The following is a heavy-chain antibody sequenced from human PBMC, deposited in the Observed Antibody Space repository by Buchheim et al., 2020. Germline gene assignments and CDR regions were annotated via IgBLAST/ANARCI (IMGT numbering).Heavy chain of an antibody. D-gene: IGHD2-2*02. CDR2: ISGSGGST. CDR3: AKQYCSSTSCYTNYYYMDV. J-gene: IGHJ6*03. CDR1: GFTFSSYA. V-gene: IGHV3-23*01. Sequence: EVQLLESGGGLVQPGGSLRLSCAASGFTFSSYAMSWVRQAPGKGLEWVSAISGSGGSTYYADSVKGRFTIPRDNSKNTLYLQMNSLRAEDTAVCYCAKQYCSSTSCYTNYYYMDVWGKGTT.